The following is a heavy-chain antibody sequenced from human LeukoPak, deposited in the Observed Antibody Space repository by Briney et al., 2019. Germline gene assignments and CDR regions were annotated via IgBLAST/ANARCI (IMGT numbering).Heavy chain of an antibody. CDR3: ATSVEAAGGAY. V-gene: IGHV3-7*01. Sequence: GGSLRLSCAASGFSFSSFCMTWIRQAPGKGLEWVAKINPDGSAKYNVDSEKGRSTTSKTTTNNSLYLQMSSPRAEETAVYYSATSVEAAGGAYWGQGTLVTVSS. CDR2: INPDGSAK. CDR1: GFSFSSFC. D-gene: IGHD6-13*01. J-gene: IGHJ4*02.